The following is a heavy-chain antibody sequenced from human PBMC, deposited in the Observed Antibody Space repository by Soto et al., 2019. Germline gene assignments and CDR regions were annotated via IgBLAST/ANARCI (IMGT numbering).Heavy chain of an antibody. D-gene: IGHD2-2*01. CDR3: ARGRGFCSSSSCRGYFDY. CDR1: GGSINSYY. Sequence: SETLSLTCSVAGGSINSYYWSWIRHPPGKGREWIGNIYYTGSTNYNPSLKSRVTISGDTSKNQFSLKLSSVTAADTAVYYCARGRGFCSSSSCRGYFDYWGQGTLVTVSS. CDR2: IYYTGST. V-gene: IGHV4-59*13. J-gene: IGHJ4*02.